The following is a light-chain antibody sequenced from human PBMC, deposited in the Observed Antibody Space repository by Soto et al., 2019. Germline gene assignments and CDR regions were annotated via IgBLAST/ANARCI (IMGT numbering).Light chain of an antibody. Sequence: DIQMTQSPSTLSASVGDRVTITCRASQGVSNWLAWYQQKPGKAPKLLIYDVSNLETGVPSRFSGSGSGTEFTLTISSLQPEDFVTYYCQQYNNNSPWTFGQGTKVDIK. CDR3: QQYNNNSPWT. J-gene: IGKJ1*01. CDR2: DVS. V-gene: IGKV1-5*01. CDR1: QGVSNW.